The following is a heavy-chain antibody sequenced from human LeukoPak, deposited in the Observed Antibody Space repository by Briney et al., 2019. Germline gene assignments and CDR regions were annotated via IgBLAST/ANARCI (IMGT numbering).Heavy chain of an antibody. CDR1: GGSISSSSYY. V-gene: IGHV4-39*07. CDR3: ARVDNLPGATWFDP. Sequence: SETLSLTCTVSGGSISSSSYYWAWIRQPPGKGLEWIASFYSGGSTFYNPSLKSRVTISVDTSRNQFSLKLSSVTAADTAVYYCARVDNLPGATWFDPWGQGTLVTVSS. D-gene: IGHD1-26*01. J-gene: IGHJ5*02. CDR2: FYSGGST.